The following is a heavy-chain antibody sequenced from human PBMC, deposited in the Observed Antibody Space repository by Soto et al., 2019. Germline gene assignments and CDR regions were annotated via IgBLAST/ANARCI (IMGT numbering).Heavy chain of an antibody. V-gene: IGHV4-4*07. J-gene: IGHJ6*02. Sequence: SETLSLTCTVADGSISGYYWSWTRQSAGKGLEWIGRIYSTGITDKNPSFKSRVTMSVDTSKNQLVLKLRSVTAADTAVYYCARGPRGQLSGMDVWGQGTTVTVS. CDR1: DGSISGYY. D-gene: IGHD3-10*01. CDR3: ARGPRGQLSGMDV. CDR2: IYSTGIT.